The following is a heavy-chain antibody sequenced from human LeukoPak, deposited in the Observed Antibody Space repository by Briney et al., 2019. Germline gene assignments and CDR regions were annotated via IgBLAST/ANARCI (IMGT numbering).Heavy chain of an antibody. D-gene: IGHD5-18*01. J-gene: IGHJ6*03. CDR2: ISSSGSTI. CDR3: ARDRVDRAMAFYYYMDV. Sequence: GGSLRLSCAASGFTFSSSAMSWVRQAPGKGLEWISYISSSGSTIYYADSVKGRFTISRDNAKNSLYLQMNSLRAEDTAVYYCARDRVDRAMAFYYYMDVWGKGTTVTISS. CDR1: GFTFSSSA. V-gene: IGHV3-48*04.